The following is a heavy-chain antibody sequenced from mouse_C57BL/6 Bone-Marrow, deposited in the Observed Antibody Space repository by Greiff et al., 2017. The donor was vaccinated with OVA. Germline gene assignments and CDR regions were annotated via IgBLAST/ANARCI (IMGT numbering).Heavy chain of an antibody. D-gene: IGHD3-2*02. J-gene: IGHJ4*01. CDR1: GYTFTDYN. CDR3: AIRGGLRLQYYAMDY. Sequence: VQLQQSGPELVKPGASVKMSCKASGYTFTDYNMHWVKQSHGKSLEWIGYINPNNGGTSYNQKFKGKATLTVNKSSSTAYMELRSLTSEDSAVYYCAIRGGLRLQYYAMDYWGQGTSVTVSS. V-gene: IGHV1-22*01. CDR2: INPNNGGT.